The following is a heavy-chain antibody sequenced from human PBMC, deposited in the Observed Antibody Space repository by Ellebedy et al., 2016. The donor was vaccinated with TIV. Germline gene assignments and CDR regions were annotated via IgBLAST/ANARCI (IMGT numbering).Heavy chain of an antibody. CDR2: IYPGDSDT. J-gene: IGHJ4*02. D-gene: IGHD2-15*01. Sequence: GESLKISCKGSGYSFTTYWIAWVRQMSGKGLEWMGIIYPGDSDTRYSPSFQGQVTISADKSISTAYLQWSSLKASDTAMYYCARVGEVAATPCSYWGQGTLVTVSS. CDR1: GYSFTTYW. V-gene: IGHV5-51*01. CDR3: ARVGEVAATPCSY.